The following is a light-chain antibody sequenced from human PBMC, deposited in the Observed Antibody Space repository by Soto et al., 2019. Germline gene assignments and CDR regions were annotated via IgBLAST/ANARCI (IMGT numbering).Light chain of an antibody. CDR1: RSISNY. Sequence: DIQMTQSPSSLSASVGDRVTITCRASRSISNYLNWYQQKSGKAPRLLIYAASSLQTGVPSRFSGTGAGTAFTLTITSLQPEDSATYYCQQSYSVPRFGQGTRV. CDR3: QQSYSVPR. CDR2: AAS. V-gene: IGKV1-39*01. J-gene: IGKJ1*01.